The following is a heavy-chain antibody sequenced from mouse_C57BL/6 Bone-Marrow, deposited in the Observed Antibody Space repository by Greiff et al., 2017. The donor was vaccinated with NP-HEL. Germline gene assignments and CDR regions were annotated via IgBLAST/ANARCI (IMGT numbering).Heavy chain of an antibody. CDR3: ARAGSANWYFDV. D-gene: IGHD1-1*01. J-gene: IGHJ1*03. CDR2: IDPSDSET. Sequence: QVQLQQSGAELVRPGSSVKLSCKASGYTFTSYRMHWVKQRPIQGLEWIGNIDPSDSETHYNQKFKDKATLTVDKSSSTAYMQLSSLTSEDSAVYYCARAGSANWYFDVWGTGTTVTVSS. CDR1: GYTFTSYR. V-gene: IGHV1-52*01.